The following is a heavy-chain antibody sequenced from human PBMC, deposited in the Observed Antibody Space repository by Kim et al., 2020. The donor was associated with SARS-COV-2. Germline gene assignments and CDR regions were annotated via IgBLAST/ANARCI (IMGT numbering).Heavy chain of an antibody. J-gene: IGHJ6*02. CDR3: AKDLRSMLGGSSYTPSGYYYGMDV. V-gene: IGHV3-30*18. CDR2: ISYDGSNK. CDR1: GFTFSSYG. Sequence: GGSLRLSCAASGFTFSSYGMHWVRQAPGKGLEWVAVISYDGSNKYYADSVKGRFTISRDNSKNTLYLQMNSLRAEDTAVYYCAKDLRSMLGGSSYTPSGYYYGMDVWGQGTTVTVSS. D-gene: IGHD2-15*01.